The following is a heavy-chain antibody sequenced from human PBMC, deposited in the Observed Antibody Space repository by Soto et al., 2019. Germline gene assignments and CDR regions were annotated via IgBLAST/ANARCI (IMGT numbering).Heavy chain of an antibody. CDR1: GDPIRSGGYY. Sequence: QVQLQESGPGLVKASQTLSLTCSVSGDPIRSGGYYWSWIRQHPGKGLEWIGYIYYSGSTHYNPSLKSRLTISMDTSKNQFFLELRSVTAADTAVYYCARDQPSGTVPPLWGQGTLVNVSS. V-gene: IGHV4-31*03. CDR2: IYYSGST. J-gene: IGHJ4*02. CDR3: ARDQPSGTVPPL. D-gene: IGHD6-25*01.